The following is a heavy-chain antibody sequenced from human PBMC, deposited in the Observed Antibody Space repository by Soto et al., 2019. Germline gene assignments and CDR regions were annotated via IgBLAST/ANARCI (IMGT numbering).Heavy chain of an antibody. J-gene: IGHJ4*02. D-gene: IGHD3-22*01. V-gene: IGHV3-30*18. CDR3: AKERPNYYDSSGYQTDFFDD. CDR1: GFTFSSYG. Sequence: GGSLRLSCAASGFTFSSYGMHWVRQAPGKGLEWVAVISYDGSNKYYADSVKGRFTISRDNSKNTLYLQMNSLRAEDTAVYYCAKERPNYYDSSGYQTDFFDDWGQGTRVTVAS. CDR2: ISYDGSNK.